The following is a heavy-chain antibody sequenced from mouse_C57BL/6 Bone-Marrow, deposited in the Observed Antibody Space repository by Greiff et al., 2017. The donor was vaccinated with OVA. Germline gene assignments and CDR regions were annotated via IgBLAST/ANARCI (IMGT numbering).Heavy chain of an antibody. V-gene: IGHV1-18*01. J-gene: IGHJ1*03. Sequence: VQLKQSGPELVKPGASVKIPCKASGYTFTDYNMDWVKQSHGKSLEWIGDINPNNGGTIYNQKFKGKATLTVDKSSSTAYMELRSLTSEDTAVYYCARVPYYYGSSTRYFDVWGTGTTVTVSS. CDR2: INPNNGGT. CDR1: GYTFTDYN. CDR3: ARVPYYYGSSTRYFDV. D-gene: IGHD1-1*01.